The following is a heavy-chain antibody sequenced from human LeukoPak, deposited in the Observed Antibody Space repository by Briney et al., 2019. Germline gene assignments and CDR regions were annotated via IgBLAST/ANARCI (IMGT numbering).Heavy chain of an antibody. D-gene: IGHD2-8*01. CDR3: ANGDRCTSPNCLGYYYFYMDV. Sequence: PGGSLRLSCAASGFTFSSYAMNWVRQAPGRGLEWVSGFSGSGGTTYYADSVKGRFTISRDNSKNTLYLQMNSLRAGDTAVYYCANGDRCTSPNCLGYYYFYMDVWGKGTTVTVPS. CDR2: FSGSGGTT. V-gene: IGHV3-23*01. CDR1: GFTFSSYA. J-gene: IGHJ6*03.